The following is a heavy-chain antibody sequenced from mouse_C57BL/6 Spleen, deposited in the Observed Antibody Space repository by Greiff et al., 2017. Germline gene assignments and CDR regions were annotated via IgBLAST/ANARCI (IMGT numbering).Heavy chain of an antibody. CDR2: IYPGGGYT. D-gene: IGHD2-4*01. CDR3: ARKGDYDYGGDWYFDV. V-gene: IGHV1-63*01. CDR1: GFTFTNYW. J-gene: IGHJ1*03. Sequence: VQLQESGAELVRPGPSVKMSCKASGFTFTNYWIGWAKQRPGHGLEWIGDIYPGGGYTNYTEKFKGKATLTADKSSSTAYMQYISLTSEDSAIYYCARKGDYDYGGDWYFDVWGTGTTGTVSS.